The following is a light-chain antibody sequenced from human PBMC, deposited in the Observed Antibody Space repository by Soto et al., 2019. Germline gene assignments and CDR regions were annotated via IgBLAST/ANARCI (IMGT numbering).Light chain of an antibody. CDR2: GAS. CDR3: QQFSSYPLT. Sequence: EIVMTQSPATLSVSPGERATLSCRASQSVSSSYLAWYQQKPGQAPRLLIYGASRRATGIPDRFSGSGSGTDFTLTITRLEPEDFAVYYCQQFSSYPLTFGGGTKVDI. J-gene: IGKJ4*01. CDR1: QSVSSSY. V-gene: IGKV3-20*01.